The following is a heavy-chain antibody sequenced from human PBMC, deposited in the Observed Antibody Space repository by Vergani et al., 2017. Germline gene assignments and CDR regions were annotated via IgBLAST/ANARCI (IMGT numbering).Heavy chain of an antibody. J-gene: IGHJ4*02. D-gene: IGHD3-3*01. CDR1: GFTFSSYG. V-gene: IGHV3-30*02. Sequence: QVQLVESGGGVVQPGGSLRLSCAASGFTFSSYGMHWVRQAPGKGLEWVAFIRYDGSNKYYADSVKGRFTISRDNSKNTLYLQMNSLRAEDTAVYYCAYGAYYDFWSGYYYFDYWGQGTLVTVSS. CDR2: IRYDGSNK. CDR3: AYGAYYDFWSGYYYFDY.